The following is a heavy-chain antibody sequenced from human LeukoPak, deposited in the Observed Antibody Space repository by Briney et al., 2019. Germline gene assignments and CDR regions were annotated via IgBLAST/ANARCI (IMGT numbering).Heavy chain of an antibody. CDR2: ISYDGSNK. CDR3: ARDQELYYFDY. Sequence: GGSLRLSCAASGFTFSNAWMSWVRQAPGKGLEWVAAISYDGSNKNYADSVKGRFTISRDNSKNTLYLQMNSLRAEDTAVYYCARDQELYYFDYWGQGTLVTVSS. D-gene: IGHD1-1*01. J-gene: IGHJ4*02. V-gene: IGHV3-30-3*01. CDR1: GFTFSNAW.